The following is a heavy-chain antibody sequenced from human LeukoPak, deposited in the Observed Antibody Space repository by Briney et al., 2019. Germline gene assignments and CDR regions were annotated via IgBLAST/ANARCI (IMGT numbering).Heavy chain of an antibody. CDR2: IRYDGGNK. CDR1: GFTFSSSD. D-gene: IGHD1-26*01. J-gene: IGHJ4*02. CDR3: AKDRGSGSYFDY. Sequence: GGSLRLSCAASGFTFSSSDMNWVRQAPGKGLEWVSFIRYDGGNKYYADSVKGRFTISRDNSKNTLYLQMNSLRGEDTAVYYCAKDRGSGSYFDYWGQGTLVTVSS. V-gene: IGHV3-30*02.